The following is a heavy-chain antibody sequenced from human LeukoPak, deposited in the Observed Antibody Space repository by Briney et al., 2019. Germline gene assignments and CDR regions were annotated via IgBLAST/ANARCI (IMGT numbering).Heavy chain of an antibody. Sequence: RGSLRLSCAASGFTVSSNYMSWVRQAPGKGLEWVSVIYSGGSTYYADSVKGRFTISRDNSKNTLYLQMNSLRAEDTAVYYCAREWSIDAFDIWGQGTMVTVCS. CDR3: AREWSIDAFDI. CDR2: IYSGGST. J-gene: IGHJ3*02. V-gene: IGHV3-53*01. CDR1: GFTVSSNY. D-gene: IGHD2-8*02.